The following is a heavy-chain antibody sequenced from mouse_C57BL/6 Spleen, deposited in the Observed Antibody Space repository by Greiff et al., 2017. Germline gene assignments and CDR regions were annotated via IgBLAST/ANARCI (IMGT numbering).Heavy chain of an antibody. V-gene: IGHV1-15*01. CDR1: GYTFTDYE. J-gene: IGHJ2*01. D-gene: IGHD3-3*01. CDR2: IDPETGGT. Sequence: QVQLQQSGAELVRPGASVTLSCKASGYTFTDYEMHWVKQTPVHGLEWIGAIDPETGGTAYNQKFKGKAILTADKSSSTAYMELRSPTSEDSAVYYCTREGHYWGQGTTLTVSS. CDR3: TREGHY.